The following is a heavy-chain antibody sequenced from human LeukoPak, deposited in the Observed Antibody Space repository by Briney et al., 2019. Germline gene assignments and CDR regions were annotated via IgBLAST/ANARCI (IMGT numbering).Heavy chain of an antibody. CDR1: GFTFSSYA. CDR3: VKDLMSGYSYGYEAAFDI. J-gene: IGHJ3*02. Sequence: GGSLRLSCSASGFTFSSYAMHWVRQAPGKGLEYVSAISSNGGSTYYADSVKGRFTISRDNSKNTLYLQMSSLRAEDTAVYYCVKDLMSGYSYGYEAAFDIWGQGTMVIVSS. CDR2: ISSNGGST. D-gene: IGHD5-18*01. V-gene: IGHV3-64D*06.